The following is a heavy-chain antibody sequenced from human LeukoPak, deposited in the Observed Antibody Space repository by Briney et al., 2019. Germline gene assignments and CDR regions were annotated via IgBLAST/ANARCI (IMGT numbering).Heavy chain of an antibody. CDR1: GYSFIRYH. J-gene: IGHJ4*02. D-gene: IGHD1-26*01. CDR3: ASLYDIVGTTVDY. V-gene: IGHV1-2*06. Sequence: GASVKVSCKASGYSFIRYHIHWVRQAPGQGLKWMGRIDPNTGGTKSAKNFQGRVTMTRDTSISTAYMALSGLRSDDTAVYYCASLYDIVGTTVDYWGQGTLVTVSS. CDR2: IDPNTGGT.